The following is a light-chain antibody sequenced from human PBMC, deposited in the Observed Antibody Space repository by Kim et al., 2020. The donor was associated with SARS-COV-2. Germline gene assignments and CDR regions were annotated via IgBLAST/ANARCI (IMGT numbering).Light chain of an antibody. J-gene: IGKJ1*01. V-gene: IGKV1-5*03. CDR3: QQYNSYSWT. CDR2: KAS. Sequence: AAVGDKVTLTCRASQSISSWLAWYQQKPGKAPKLLIYKASSLQTGVPSRFSGSGSGTEFTLTISSLQPDDFATYYCQQYNSYSWTFGQGTKVDIK. CDR1: QSISSW.